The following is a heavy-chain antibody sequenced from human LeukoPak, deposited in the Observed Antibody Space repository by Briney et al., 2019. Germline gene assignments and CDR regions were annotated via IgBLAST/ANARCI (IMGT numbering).Heavy chain of an antibody. J-gene: IGHJ5*02. CDR2: ISGSSNTI. Sequence: GGSLRLSCAASGFTFSDYSMNWVRQAPGKGLEWISYISGSSNTIYHADSVRGRFTTSRDNAKNSLFLQMNSLRDEDTAVYFCARERRYCSGNACYENWSDPWGQGTLVTVSS. CDR1: GFTFSDYS. CDR3: ARERRYCSGNACYENWSDP. V-gene: IGHV3-48*02. D-gene: IGHD2-15*01.